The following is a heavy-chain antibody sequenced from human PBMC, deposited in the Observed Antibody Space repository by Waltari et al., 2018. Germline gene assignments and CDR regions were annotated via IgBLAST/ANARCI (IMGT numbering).Heavy chain of an antibody. CDR3: ATDPGGGSYPHY. CDR2: FDPEDGET. D-gene: IGHD1-26*01. V-gene: IGHV1-24*01. J-gene: IGHJ4*02. Sequence: QVQLVQSGAEVKKPGASVKVPCKVSGTPPTELSMHWVRQAPGKGLEWMGGFDPEDGETIYAQKFQGRVTMTEDTSTDTAYMELSSLRSEDTAVYYCATDPGGGSYPHYWGQGTLVTVSS. CDR1: GTPPTELS.